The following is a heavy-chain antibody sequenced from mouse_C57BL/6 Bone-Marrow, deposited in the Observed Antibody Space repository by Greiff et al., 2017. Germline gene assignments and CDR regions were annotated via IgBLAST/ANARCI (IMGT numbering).Heavy chain of an antibody. CDR3: ARRDYDGGDAMDY. Sequence: VQLQQSGAELVRPGASVKLSCKASGYTFTDYYINWVKQRPGQGLEWIARIYPGGGNTYYNEKFKGKATLTAEKSSSTAYMQLSSLTSEDSAVYFCARRDYDGGDAMDYWGQGTSVTVSS. CDR1: GYTFTDYY. CDR2: IYPGGGNT. V-gene: IGHV1-76*01. D-gene: IGHD2-4*01. J-gene: IGHJ4*01.